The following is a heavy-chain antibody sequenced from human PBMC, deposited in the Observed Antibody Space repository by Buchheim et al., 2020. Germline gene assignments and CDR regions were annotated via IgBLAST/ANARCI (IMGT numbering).Heavy chain of an antibody. CDR2: IYYSGST. V-gene: IGHV4-31*03. CDR3: ARGRSRGDRRIAAAGIFDY. J-gene: IGHJ4*02. Sequence: QVQLQESGPGLVKPSQTLSLTCTVSGGSISSGGYYWSWIRQHPGKGLEWIGYIYYSGSTYYNPSLKSRVTISVDTSKNQFSLKLSSVTAANTAVYYCARGRSRGDRRIAAAGIFDYWGQGTL. D-gene: IGHD6-13*01. CDR1: GGSISSGGYY.